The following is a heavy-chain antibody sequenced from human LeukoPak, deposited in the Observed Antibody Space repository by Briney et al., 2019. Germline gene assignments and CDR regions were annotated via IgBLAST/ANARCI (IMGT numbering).Heavy chain of an antibody. Sequence: PGGSLRLSCAASGFTFSSYGMHWVRQAPGKGLEWVAVIWYDGSNKYYADSVKGRFTISRDNAKNSLYLQMNSLRAEDTAVYYCARGGYSSSWYGVYGSYYYYMDVWGKGTTVTVSS. V-gene: IGHV3-33*01. CDR1: GFTFSSYG. J-gene: IGHJ6*03. CDR3: ARGGYSSSWYGVYGSYYYYMDV. D-gene: IGHD6-13*01. CDR2: IWYDGSNK.